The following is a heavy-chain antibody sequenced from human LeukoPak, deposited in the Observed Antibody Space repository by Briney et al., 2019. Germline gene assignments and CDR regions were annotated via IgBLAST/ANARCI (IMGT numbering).Heavy chain of an antibody. D-gene: IGHD6-13*01. CDR3: ARESSSSWWDY. Sequence: GGSLRLSCAASGFTFSSYWMSWVRQAPGKGLEWAANIKQDGSEKYYVDSVKGRFTISRDNAKNSLYLQMNSLRAEDTAVYYCARESSSSWWDYWGQGTLVTVSS. CDR1: GFTFSSYW. V-gene: IGHV3-7*03. CDR2: IKQDGSEK. J-gene: IGHJ4*02.